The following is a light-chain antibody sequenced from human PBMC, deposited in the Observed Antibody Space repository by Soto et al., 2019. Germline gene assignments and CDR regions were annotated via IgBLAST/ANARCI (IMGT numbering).Light chain of an antibody. J-gene: IGKJ5*01. CDR2: ATS. CDR1: QSVSTN. V-gene: IGKV3-15*01. Sequence: EIVXTQXPATLSVSPGERATLYCRASQSVSTNLAWYQQKPGQAPRLLIYATSTRATGIPDRFTGSGSGTEFTLAISSLQSEDFAVYHCQQYDNKPPITFGQGTRLEIK. CDR3: QQYDNKPPIT.